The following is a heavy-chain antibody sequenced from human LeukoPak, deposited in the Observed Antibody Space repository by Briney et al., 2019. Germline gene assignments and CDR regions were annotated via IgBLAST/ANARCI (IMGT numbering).Heavy chain of an antibody. D-gene: IGHD5-18*01. V-gene: IGHV4-59*08. CDR3: ARLAPCGYNYGCGSHFGY. J-gene: IGHJ4*02. Sequence: PSETLSLTCTVSGGSISSYYWSWIRQPPGKGLEYIGYIYYSGSTNYNPSLKSRVTISVDTSKNQFSLKLSSVTAADTAVYYCARLAPCGYNYGCGSHFGYWGQGTLVTVSS. CDR1: GGSISSYY. CDR2: IYYSGST.